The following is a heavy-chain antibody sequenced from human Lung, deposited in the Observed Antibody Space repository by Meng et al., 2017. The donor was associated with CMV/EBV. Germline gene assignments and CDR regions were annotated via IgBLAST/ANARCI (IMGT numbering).Heavy chain of an antibody. Sequence: GESLKISCAASGFNFKSYGMHWVRQAPGKGLEWVAFIRYDGSNKNYEESVKGRFTISRDNSENTLYLQMNSLTVEDTSVYYCAKSSNSVPRWFDSWGQGALVTVSS. V-gene: IGHV3-30*02. CDR2: IRYDGSNK. CDR3: AKSSNSVPRWFDS. J-gene: IGHJ5*01. CDR1: GFNFKSYG. D-gene: IGHD2-15*01.